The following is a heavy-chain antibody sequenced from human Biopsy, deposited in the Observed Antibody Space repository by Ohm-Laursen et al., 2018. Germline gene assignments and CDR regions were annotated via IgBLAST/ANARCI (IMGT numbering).Heavy chain of an antibody. V-gene: IGHV3-43*01. CDR3: ARDGGVSYFGLDV. J-gene: IGHJ6*02. Sequence: GSLRLSCSASGFTFDDYTMHWVRQIPGKGLEWVSLISWDGSRTYYADSVRSRFTISRDNAKNCLYLQMNSLRTQDTALYYCARDGGVSYFGLDVWGLGTTATVSS. CDR1: GFTFDDYT. CDR2: ISWDGSRT. D-gene: IGHD3-16*01.